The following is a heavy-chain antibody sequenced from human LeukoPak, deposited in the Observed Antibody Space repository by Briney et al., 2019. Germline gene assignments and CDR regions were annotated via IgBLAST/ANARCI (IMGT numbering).Heavy chain of an antibody. CDR2: INPSGGST. V-gene: IGHV1-46*01. Sequence: GSVKVSCQASGYTFTGYYMHWVRQAPGQGLEWMGVINPSGGSTNYAQKFQGRVTITRDTSASTAYMELSSLRSEDTAVYYCARDQDSSSWLNSYYYYGMDVWGQGTTVTVSS. J-gene: IGHJ6*02. CDR3: ARDQDSSSWLNSYYYYGMDV. CDR1: GYTFTGYY. D-gene: IGHD6-13*01.